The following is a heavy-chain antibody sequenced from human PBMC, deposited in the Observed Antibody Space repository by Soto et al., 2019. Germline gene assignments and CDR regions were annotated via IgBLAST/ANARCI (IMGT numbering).Heavy chain of an antibody. Sequence: ASETLSLTCAVSGYSIRSGYFWGWIRQPPGKGLEWIGSMYHSGITYYNLSLKSRVTISVDTSKNQLSLKLSSATAADTAVYYCDRSMYSTSAQLYYGMDVWGQGTTVTVSS. CDR1: GYSIRSGYF. CDR2: MYHSGIT. CDR3: DRSMYSTSAQLYYGMDV. V-gene: IGHV4-38-2*01. D-gene: IGHD6-6*01. J-gene: IGHJ6*02.